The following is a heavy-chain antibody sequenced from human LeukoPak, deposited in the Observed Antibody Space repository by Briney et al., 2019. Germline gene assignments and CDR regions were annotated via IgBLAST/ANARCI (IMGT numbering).Heavy chain of an antibody. CDR1: GFTFRSYV. V-gene: IGHV3-23*01. CDR2: ISGGGGKT. D-gene: IGHD3-9*01. J-gene: IGHJ4*02. CDR3: VRDFEWGFDH. Sequence: GGSLRLSCAVSGFTFRSYVMSWVRQAPGMGLEWVSTISGGGGKTYYSDAVKGRVTISRDNSKSTQYLQMNSLRAEDTALYYCVRDFEWGFDHWGQGTLVTVSS.